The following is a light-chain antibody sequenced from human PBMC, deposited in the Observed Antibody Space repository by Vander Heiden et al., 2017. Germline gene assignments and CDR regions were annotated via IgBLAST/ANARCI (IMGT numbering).Light chain of an antibody. CDR2: SNN. Sequence: QPSPTPPPSAPRTPGQRVTISCSGSSSNIGSKPVNWCQQLPGTAPKLLIYSNNQRPSGVPDRFSGSKSGTSASLAISGLQSEDEADYYCAAWDDSLNGRVFGGGTKLTVL. J-gene: IGLJ3*02. CDR3: AAWDDSLNGRV. V-gene: IGLV1-44*01. CDR1: SSNIGSKP.